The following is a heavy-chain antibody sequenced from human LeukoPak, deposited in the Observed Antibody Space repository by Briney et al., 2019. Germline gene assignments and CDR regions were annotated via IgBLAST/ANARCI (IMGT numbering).Heavy chain of an antibody. D-gene: IGHD4-11*01. CDR1: GFNLRDYW. CDR3: VRDPSNSGNWFDL. Sequence: GWSQRLSCAASGFNLRDYWMHWCRQAPGKGLVWVSRLDTDGTYTNYADSVTGRFTISRDNAKNTLYLQMDSLRAEDTSFYYCVRDPSNSGNWFDLWGQGTLVTVSS. V-gene: IGHV3-74*01. CDR2: LDTDGTYT. J-gene: IGHJ5*02.